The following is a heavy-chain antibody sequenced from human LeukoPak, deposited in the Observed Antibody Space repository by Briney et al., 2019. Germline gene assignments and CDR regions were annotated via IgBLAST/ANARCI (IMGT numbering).Heavy chain of an antibody. J-gene: IGHJ4*02. Sequence: GGSLRLSCAASGFTFSTYSMKWVRQAPGKGLEWVSYISSSSGTIYYADSVKGRFTISRDNAKNSLYLQMNGLRDEDTAVYSCARDQSDYYGSGSYSEGSYWGQGTLVTVSS. D-gene: IGHD3-10*01. CDR3: ARDQSDYYGSGSYSEGSY. CDR1: GFTFSTYS. V-gene: IGHV3-48*02. CDR2: ISSSSGTI.